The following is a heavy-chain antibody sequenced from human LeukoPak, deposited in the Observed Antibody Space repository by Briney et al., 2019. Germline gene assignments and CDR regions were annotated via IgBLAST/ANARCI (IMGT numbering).Heavy chain of an antibody. CDR2: IYYSGST. CDR3: ARVMIIPALGAFDI. J-gene: IGHJ3*02. D-gene: IGHD3-16*01. CDR1: GGSISSSSYY. Sequence: SETLSLTCTVSGGSISSSSYYWGWIRQPPRKGLEWIGNIYYSGSTYYNPSLKSRVTISVDTSKNQFSLKLSSVTAADTAVYYCARVMIIPALGAFDIWGQGTMVTVSS. V-gene: IGHV4-39*07.